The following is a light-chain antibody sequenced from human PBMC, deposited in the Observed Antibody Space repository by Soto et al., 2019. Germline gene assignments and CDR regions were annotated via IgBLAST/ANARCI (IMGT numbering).Light chain of an antibody. CDR2: GAS. CDR1: QSVSSSY. Sequence: EIVLTQSPGTLSLSPGERATLSCRASQSVSSSYLAWYQQKPGQTPRLLIYGASSRATGIPDRFSGSGSGTDFYLTSSSLEPEDYAVYYCQQYGSSPRTFGQGTKVEIK. V-gene: IGKV3-20*01. J-gene: IGKJ1*01. CDR3: QQYGSSPRT.